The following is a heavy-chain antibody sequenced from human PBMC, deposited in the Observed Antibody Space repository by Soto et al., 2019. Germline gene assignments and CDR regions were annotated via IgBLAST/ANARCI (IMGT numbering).Heavy chain of an antibody. D-gene: IGHD1-26*01. J-gene: IGHJ4*02. V-gene: IGHV3-74*01. CDR3: VRGYSGTYRIDY. CDR1: GFTFSSYW. Sequence: GGSLRLSCAASGFTFSSYWMHWVRQAPGKGLVWVSRINNDGTTTTYADSVKGRFTISRDDAKNTLYLEMNSLRVEGTAVYYCVRGYSGTYRIDYWGQGTPVTVSS. CDR2: INNDGTTT.